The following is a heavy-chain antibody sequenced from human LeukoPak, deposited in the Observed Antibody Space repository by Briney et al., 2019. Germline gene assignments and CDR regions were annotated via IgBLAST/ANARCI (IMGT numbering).Heavy chain of an antibody. J-gene: IGHJ4*02. V-gene: IGHV4-34*01. CDR3: ARGQGVTYYYGSGSYDY. Sequence: SETLSLTCAVYGGSFSGYYWSWIRQPPGKGLEWIGEINHSGSTNYNPSLKSRVTISVDTSKNQFSLKLSSVTAADTAVYYCARGQGVTYYYGSGSYDYWGQGTLVTVSS. D-gene: IGHD3-10*01. CDR2: INHSGST. CDR1: GGSFSGYY.